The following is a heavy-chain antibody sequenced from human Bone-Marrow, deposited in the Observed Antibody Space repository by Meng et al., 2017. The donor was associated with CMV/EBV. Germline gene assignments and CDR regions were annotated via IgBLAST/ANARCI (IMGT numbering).Heavy chain of an antibody. CDR1: GFTFSSYS. CDR2: ISSSSSTI. D-gene: IGHD3-3*01. Sequence: GGSLRLSCAASGFTFSSYSMNWVRQAPGKGLEWVSCISSSSSTIYYADSVKGRFTISRDNAKNSLYLQMNSLRAEDTAVYYCARGNYDPPRGYYYYYGMDVWGQGTTVTVSS. J-gene: IGHJ6*02. V-gene: IGHV3-48*04. CDR3: ARGNYDPPRGYYYYYGMDV.